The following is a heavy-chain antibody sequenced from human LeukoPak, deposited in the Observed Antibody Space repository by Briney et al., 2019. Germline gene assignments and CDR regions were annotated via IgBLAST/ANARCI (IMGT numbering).Heavy chain of an antibody. J-gene: IGHJ5*02. CDR2: TYYRSKWYN. D-gene: IGHD6-19*01. CDR3: ARDQSAGSGWYRSYNWFDP. V-gene: IGHV6-1*01. Sequence: SQTLSLTCAISGDSVSSNSAAWNWIRQSPSRGLEWLGRTYYRSKWYNDYAVSVKSRITINPDTSKNQFSLQLNSVTPEDTAVYYCARDQSAGSGWYRSYNWFDPWGQGTLVTVSS. CDR1: GDSVSSNSAA.